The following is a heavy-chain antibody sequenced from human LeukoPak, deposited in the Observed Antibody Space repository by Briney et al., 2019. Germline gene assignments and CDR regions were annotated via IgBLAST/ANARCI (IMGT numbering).Heavy chain of an antibody. CDR1: GGSFSGYY. Sequence: SETPSLTCAVYGGSFSGYYWSWIRQPPGKGLEWIGEINHSGSTNYNPSLKSRVTISVDTSKNQFSLKLSSVAAADTAVYYCARGPYSSSWYSWGQGTLVTVSS. V-gene: IGHV4-34*01. CDR3: ARGPYSSSWYS. J-gene: IGHJ4*02. D-gene: IGHD6-13*01. CDR2: INHSGST.